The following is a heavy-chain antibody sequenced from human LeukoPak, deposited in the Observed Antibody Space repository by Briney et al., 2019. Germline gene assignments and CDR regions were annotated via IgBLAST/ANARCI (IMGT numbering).Heavy chain of an antibody. Sequence: GRSLRLSCAASGFTFSSVGMDWVRQAPGKGLEWVAVIWYDGSNKYYADSVKGRFTISRDNSKNALYLQMNSLRAEDTAVYYCARDRGDSTSWYVTDYWGEGTLVTVSS. CDR2: IWYDGSNK. CDR3: ARDRGDSTSWYVTDY. V-gene: IGHV3-33*01. D-gene: IGHD2-2*01. CDR1: GFTFSSVG. J-gene: IGHJ4*02.